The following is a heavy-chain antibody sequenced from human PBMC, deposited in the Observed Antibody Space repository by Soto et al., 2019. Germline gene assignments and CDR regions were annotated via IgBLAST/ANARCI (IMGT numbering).Heavy chain of an antibody. V-gene: IGHV3-66*01. CDR3: ARDGRSSGGHVPNWFDP. J-gene: IGHJ5*02. CDR2: IYSGGST. Sequence: GGSLRLSCAASGFTVSSNYMSWVRQAPGKGLEWVSVIYSGGSTYYADSVKGRFTISRDNSKSTLYLQMNSLRAEDTAVYYCARDGRSSGGHVPNWFDPWGQGTLVTVSS. CDR1: GFTVSSNY. D-gene: IGHD3-10*01.